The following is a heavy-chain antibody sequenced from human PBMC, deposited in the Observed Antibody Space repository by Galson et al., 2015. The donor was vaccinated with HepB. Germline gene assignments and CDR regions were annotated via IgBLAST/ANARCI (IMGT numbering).Heavy chain of an antibody. CDR2: IYATEIGDTT. D-gene: IGHD2-21*01. J-gene: IGHJ3*01. CDR1: GFTFSDYA. CDR3: SMRPCNTRCPDMPFSVWCRFTVYKAYSTNTFFLQLSSLQADDTAVYYCAKVPCSTSCPVGAVDL. V-gene: IGHV3-23*01. Sequence: SLRLSCAASGFTFSDYALSWVRQAPGQGLEWVSTIYATEIGDTTYYAESVRGRFTVSRNNSKKTLFLQPSSLVADDTDLYELSMRPCNTRCPDMPFSVWCRFTVYKAYSTNTFFLQLSSLQADDTAVYYCAKVPCSTSCPVGAVDLWGQGTLVTVSS.